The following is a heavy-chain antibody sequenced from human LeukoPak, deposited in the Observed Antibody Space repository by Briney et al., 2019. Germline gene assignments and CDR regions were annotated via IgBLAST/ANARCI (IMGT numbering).Heavy chain of an antibody. Sequence: PGGSLRLSCAASGFTFDDYTMHWVRQTPGKGLEWVSAISGSGGSTYYADSVKGRFTISRDNSKNTLYLQMNSLRAEDTAVYYCARVRYFYDTSGSPYDAFDIWGQGTMVIVSS. CDR3: ARVRYFYDTSGSPYDAFDI. D-gene: IGHD3-22*01. V-gene: IGHV3-23*01. J-gene: IGHJ3*02. CDR1: GFTFDDYT. CDR2: ISGSGGST.